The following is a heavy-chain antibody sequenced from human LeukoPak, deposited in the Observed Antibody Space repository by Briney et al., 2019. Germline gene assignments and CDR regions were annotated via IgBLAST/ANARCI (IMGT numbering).Heavy chain of an antibody. J-gene: IGHJ6*02. CDR1: GFTFSGSA. Sequence: GGSLRLSCAASGFTFSGSAMHWVRQAPGKGLEWVAVLLHDGSEKYYADSVKGRFTISRDTSKNMVYLQMNSLRAEETAVYYCARDLGGYGYYGMDVWGQGTTVTVPS. CDR3: ARDLGGYGYYGMDV. V-gene: IGHV3-30-3*01. CDR2: LLHDGSEK. D-gene: IGHD3-22*01.